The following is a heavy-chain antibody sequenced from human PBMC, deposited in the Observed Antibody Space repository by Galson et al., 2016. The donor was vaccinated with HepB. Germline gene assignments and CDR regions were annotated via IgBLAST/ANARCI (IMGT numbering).Heavy chain of an antibody. Sequence: SLRLSCAASGFTFSNYRMSWVRQAPGKGLEWVSAITRDGDETYYIDSVKGRFTISRDNAKNSMYLQMNSLRAEDTAVYFCAKDGIPWHGVEHWGRGTLVTVSS. CDR1: GFTFSNYR. CDR3: AKDGIPWHGVEH. J-gene: IGHJ1*01. CDR2: ITRDGDET. V-gene: IGHV3-7*04. D-gene: IGHD1-14*01.